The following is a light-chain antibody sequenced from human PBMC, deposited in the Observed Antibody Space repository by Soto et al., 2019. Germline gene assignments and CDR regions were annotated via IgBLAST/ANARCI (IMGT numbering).Light chain of an antibody. CDR2: EGS. CDR3: CSYAGSGTFV. V-gene: IGLV2-23*01. J-gene: IGLJ1*01. CDR1: SSDVGSYNL. Sequence: QSVLTQPASVSGSPGQSITISCTGTSSDVGSYNLVSWYQQHPGKAPKVMIYEGSKRPSGVSNRFSGSKSGNTASLTISGLQAEDEAGYFCCSYAGSGTFVFGTGTKLTVL.